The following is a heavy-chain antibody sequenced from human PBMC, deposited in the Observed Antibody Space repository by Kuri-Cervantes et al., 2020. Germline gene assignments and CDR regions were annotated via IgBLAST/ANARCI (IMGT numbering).Heavy chain of an antibody. J-gene: IGHJ4*02. CDR3: ARDVTMLFDY. CDR2: IKQDGSEK. CDR1: GFTFSNYW. Sequence: GESLKISCAASGFTFSNYWMSWVRQAPGKGLEWVANIKQDGSEKYYVDSVKGRFTISRDNAKNSLYLQMNSLRAEDTAVYYCARDVTMLFDYWGQGTLVTVSS. V-gene: IGHV3-7*01. D-gene: IGHD2-2*01.